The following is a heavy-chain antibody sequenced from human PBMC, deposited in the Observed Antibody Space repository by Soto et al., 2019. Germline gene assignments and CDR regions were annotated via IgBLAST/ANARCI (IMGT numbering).Heavy chain of an antibody. D-gene: IGHD3-9*01. V-gene: IGHV3-23*01. CDR1: AITFSSYA. CDR2: ISGCGGST. CDR3: AKGSWDRLGRYEFEI. J-gene: IGHJ3*02. Sequence: TDRTMRLSCAPSAITFSSYAMSWVRQAPGKGLAWVSAISGCGGSTYYADSVKGWFSLSTDNSKNTLYLQMNSLSVEDTAVFFLAKGSWDRLGRYEFEIWGQGTMDAAS.